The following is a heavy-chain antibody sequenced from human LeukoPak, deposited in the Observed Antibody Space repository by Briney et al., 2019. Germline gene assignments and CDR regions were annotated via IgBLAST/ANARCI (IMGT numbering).Heavy chain of an antibody. CDR2: ISAYNGNT. J-gene: IGHJ6*02. CDR3: ARVRQLGYYYYYGMDV. D-gene: IGHD6-13*01. Sequence: ASVRVSCKASGYTFTSCGISWVRQAPGQGLEWMGWISAYNGNTNYAQKLQGRVTMTTDTSTSTAYMVLRSLRSDDAAVYYCARVRQLGYYYYYGMDVWGQGTTVTVSS. CDR1: GYTFTSCG. V-gene: IGHV1-18*01.